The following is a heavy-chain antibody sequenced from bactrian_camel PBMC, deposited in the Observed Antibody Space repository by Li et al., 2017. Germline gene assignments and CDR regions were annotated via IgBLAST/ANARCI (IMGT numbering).Heavy chain of an antibody. CDR2: LYSGGETT. J-gene: IGHJ4*01. Sequence: VQLVESGGGSVQAGGSLTLSCLASGHTDNVDCMAWFRQAPGNEREAVAMLYSGGETTHYDDSVKERFIISRANDTNTLYLQIKSLKPEDTTMYYCAAETLDRGRCYRSRLLYSYWGQGTQVTVS. D-gene: IGHD2*01. CDR1: GHTDNVDC. CDR3: AAETLDRGRCYRSRLLYSY. V-gene: IGHV3-3*01.